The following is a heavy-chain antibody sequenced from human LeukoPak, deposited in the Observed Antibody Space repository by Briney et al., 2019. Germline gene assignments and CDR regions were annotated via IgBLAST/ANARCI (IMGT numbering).Heavy chain of an antibody. V-gene: IGHV3-21*01. D-gene: IGHD6-19*01. CDR2: ITSSSTYI. CDR1: GFTFSSYN. CDR3: ARWRAGIAVAVDY. J-gene: IGHJ4*02. Sequence: GGSLRLSCTASGFTFSSYNMNWVRQAPGKGLEWVSSITSSSTYIYYGDSVKGRFTISRDNAKNSLYLQMNSLTAEDTAVYYCARWRAGIAVAVDYWGQGTLVTVSS.